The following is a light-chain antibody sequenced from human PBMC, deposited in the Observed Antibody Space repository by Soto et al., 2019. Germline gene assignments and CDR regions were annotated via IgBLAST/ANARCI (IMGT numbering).Light chain of an antibody. CDR2: EVS. V-gene: IGLV2-11*01. Sequence: QSALTQPRSVSGSPGQSVTISCTATSSEVGRHNIVSWYQQHPGKVPRLIIYEVSKRSSGVPDRVSGAKSGITASLCISVLQVEDAADYYGCAHTETNPHGFGTGTKLTVL. CDR3: CAHTETNPHG. J-gene: IGLJ1*01. CDR1: SSEVGRHNI.